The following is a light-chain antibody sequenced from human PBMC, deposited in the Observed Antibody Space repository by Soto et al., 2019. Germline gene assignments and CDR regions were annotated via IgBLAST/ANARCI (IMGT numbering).Light chain of an antibody. CDR3: QQVDSYTIT. CDR2: GAS. J-gene: IGKJ4*01. Sequence: DIQMTQSPSFLSASVGDRVTVTCRSSQDISSYLAWYQKKKGKAPKVLIYGASTLQSGVPPRLGGSGYGTALTITISSMKNEDFETYLCQQVDSYTITFGGGTKVDIK. CDR1: QDISSY. V-gene: IGKV1-9*01.